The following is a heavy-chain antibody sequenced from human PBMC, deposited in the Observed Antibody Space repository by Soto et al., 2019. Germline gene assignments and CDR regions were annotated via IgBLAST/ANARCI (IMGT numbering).Heavy chain of an antibody. V-gene: IGHV1-2*04. CDR2: INPNSGGT. Sequence: QVQLVQSGAEVKKPGASVKVSCKASGYTFTGYYMHWVRQAPGQGLEWMGWINPNSGGTNYAQKFQGWVTMTRETSSSTAYMELSRLRSDATAVYYCARVRNYYDSSGYYDGLGHYYYYGMDVWGQGTTVTVSS. CDR1: GYTFTGYY. J-gene: IGHJ6*02. D-gene: IGHD3-22*01. CDR3: ARVRNYYDSSGYYDGLGHYYYYGMDV.